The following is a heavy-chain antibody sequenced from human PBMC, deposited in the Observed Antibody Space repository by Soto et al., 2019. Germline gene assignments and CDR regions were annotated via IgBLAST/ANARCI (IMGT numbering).Heavy chain of an antibody. V-gene: IGHV1-69*13. CDR3: ARGIRYFDWFHPWHY. CDR1: GGTFSSYA. D-gene: IGHD3-9*01. Sequence: SVKVACKASGGTFSSYAISWVRQAPGQGLEWMGGIIPIFGTANYAQKFQGRVTITADESTSTAYMELSSLRSEGTAVYYCARGIRYFDWFHPWHYWGQGTLVTVS. J-gene: IGHJ4*02. CDR2: IIPIFGTA.